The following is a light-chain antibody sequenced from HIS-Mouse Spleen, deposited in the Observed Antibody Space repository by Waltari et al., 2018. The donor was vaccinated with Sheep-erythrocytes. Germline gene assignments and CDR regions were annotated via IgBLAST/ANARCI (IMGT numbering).Light chain of an antibody. Sequence: QSALTQPASVSGSPGQSITISCTGTSSDVGSYNLVSWYQQHPGKAPKLMIYEGSKRPSGVSNRFSGSKAGNTASLTSAGLQAEDEADYYCCSYAGSSTWVFGGWTKLTVL. CDR3: CSYAGSSTWV. V-gene: IGLV2-23*01. J-gene: IGLJ3*02. CDR2: EGS. CDR1: SSDVGSYNL.